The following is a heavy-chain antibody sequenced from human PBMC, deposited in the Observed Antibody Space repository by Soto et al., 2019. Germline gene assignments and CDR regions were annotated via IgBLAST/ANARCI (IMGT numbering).Heavy chain of an antibody. CDR3: ARITTVTTPKYYYYYGMDV. CDR1: GYTFTSYG. Sequence: GASVKVSCKASGYTFTSYGISWVRQAPGQGLAWMGWISAYNGNTNYAQKLQGRVTMTTDTSTSTAYMELRSLRSDDTSVYYCARITTVTTPKYYYYYGMDVWGQGTTVTVSS. D-gene: IGHD4-4*01. V-gene: IGHV1-18*04. CDR2: ISAYNGNT. J-gene: IGHJ6*02.